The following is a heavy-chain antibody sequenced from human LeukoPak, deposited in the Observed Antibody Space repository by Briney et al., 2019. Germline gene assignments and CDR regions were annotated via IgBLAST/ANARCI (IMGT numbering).Heavy chain of an antibody. CDR2: ISPGDFDT. J-gene: IGHJ6*02. CDR3: ARHQGGMDV. V-gene: IGHV5-51*01. CDR1: GYSFTTYW. Sequence: GEFLKISCKASGYSFTTYWVAWVRQMPGKGLEWMGMISPGDFDTRYTPSFKGQVTISADKSISTAYLQWSSLKASDTAIYYCARHQGGMDVWGQGTTVTVSS.